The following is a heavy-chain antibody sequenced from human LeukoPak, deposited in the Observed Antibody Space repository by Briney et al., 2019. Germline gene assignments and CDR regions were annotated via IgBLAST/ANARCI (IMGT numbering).Heavy chain of an antibody. CDR2: IYNSGST. Sequence: SETLSLTCTVSGGSISSYYWNWIRQPPGKGLEWIGYIYNSGSTNNNPSLKSRVTISVDTSKKQFSLKLSSVTAADTAVYYCARGIGRLRFDYWGQGTLVTVSS. D-gene: IGHD5-12*01. V-gene: IGHV4-59*01. J-gene: IGHJ4*02. CDR3: ARGIGRLRFDY. CDR1: GGSISSYY.